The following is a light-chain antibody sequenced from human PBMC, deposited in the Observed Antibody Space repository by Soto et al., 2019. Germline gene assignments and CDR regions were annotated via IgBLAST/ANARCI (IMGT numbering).Light chain of an antibody. J-gene: IGLJ1*01. CDR3: SSYGGRNNIV. V-gene: IGLV2-8*01. CDR2: EVT. CDR1: GSDIGNYNY. Sequence: HSALTQPPSASGSPGQSVTISCTGTGSDIGNYNYVSWYQHHPGKAPKLIIYEVTERPSGVPDRFSGSKSGNTASLTVSGLQAEDEADYYCSSYGGRNNIVFGTGTKVT.